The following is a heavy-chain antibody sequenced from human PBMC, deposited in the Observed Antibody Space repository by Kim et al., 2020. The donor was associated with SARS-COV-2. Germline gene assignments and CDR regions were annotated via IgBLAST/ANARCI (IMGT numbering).Heavy chain of an antibody. V-gene: IGHV6-1*01. D-gene: IGHD2-15*01. CDR2: YR. Sequence: YRDYAVSLKSRITINPDTSKSQFSLQLSSVTPEDMAVYYCTNGVAATGMDVWGQGTTVTVSS. J-gene: IGHJ6*02. CDR3: TNGVAATGMDV.